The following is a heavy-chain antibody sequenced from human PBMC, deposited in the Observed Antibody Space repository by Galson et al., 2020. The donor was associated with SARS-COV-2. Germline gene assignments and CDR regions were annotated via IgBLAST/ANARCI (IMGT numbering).Heavy chain of an antibody. Sequence: SQTLSLTCAISGDSVSSHSVAWNWIRQSPSRGLEWLGRTYYRSKWYNDYAVSVKSRITISPDTSKNQFSLQLNSVTPEDTAVYYCARGLAGGNYYDPFDYWGQGSLVTVSS. CDR1: GDSVSSHSVA. J-gene: IGHJ4*02. V-gene: IGHV6-1*01. CDR3: ARGLAGGNYYDPFDY. CDR2: TYYRSKWYN. D-gene: IGHD1-26*01.